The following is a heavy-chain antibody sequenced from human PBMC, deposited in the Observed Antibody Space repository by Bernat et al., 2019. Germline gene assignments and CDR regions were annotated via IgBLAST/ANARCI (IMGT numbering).Heavy chain of an antibody. CDR1: GGSVSSGSSY. CDR3: ARMDYGDEWHAVDV. V-gene: IGHV4-61*01. D-gene: IGHD4-17*01. Sequence: QVQLQESGPGLVKPSETLSLTCTVSGGSVSSGSSYWTWIRQPPGKGLEWIGYISRSGATNYNPSLKSRVTISVDTSNNQFSLRLNSVTAADTAVYSCARMDYGDEWHAVDVWGQGTMVTVSS. CDR2: ISRSGAT. J-gene: IGHJ3*01.